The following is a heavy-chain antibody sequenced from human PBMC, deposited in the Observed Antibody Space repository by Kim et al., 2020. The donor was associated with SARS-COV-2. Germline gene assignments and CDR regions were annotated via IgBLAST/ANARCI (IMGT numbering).Heavy chain of an antibody. CDR1: GGTFSSYA. V-gene: IGHV1-69*13. Sequence: SVKVSCKASGGTFSSYAISWVRQAPGQGLEWMGGIIPIFGTANYAQKFQGRVTITADESTSTAYMELSSLRSEDTAVYYCATTRPHDYGGQTSHPVDHYWGQGTLVTVSS. D-gene: IGHD4-17*01. CDR2: IIPIFGTA. CDR3: ATTRPHDYGGQTSHPVDHY. J-gene: IGHJ4*02.